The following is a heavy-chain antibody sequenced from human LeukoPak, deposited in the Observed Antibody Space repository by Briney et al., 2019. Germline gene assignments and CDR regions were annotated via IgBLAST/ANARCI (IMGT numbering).Heavy chain of an antibody. CDR1: GGSISSYY. V-gene: IGHV4-59*08. CDR3: ARAESEDSSSWYRY. J-gene: IGHJ4*02. D-gene: IGHD6-13*01. Sequence: PSETLSLTCTVSGGSISSYYWSWIRQPPGKGLEWIGYIYYSGSTNYNPSLKSRVTISVDTSKNQFSLKLSSVTAADTAVYYCARAESEDSSSWYRYWGQGTLVTVSS. CDR2: IYYSGST.